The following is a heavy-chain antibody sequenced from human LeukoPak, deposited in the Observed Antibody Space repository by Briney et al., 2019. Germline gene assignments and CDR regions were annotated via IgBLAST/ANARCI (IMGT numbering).Heavy chain of an antibody. CDR2: IKSKIDGETP. CDR1: GFSFTSSW. V-gene: IGHV3-15*01. Sequence: PGGSLRLSCAASGFSFTSSWMSWVRQAPGKGLEWVGRIKSKIDGETPKYAAAVKGRFTISRDDSKNTLYLQMNSLKTEDTAVYYCKAWFTGRPEGGQGTLVTVSS. D-gene: IGHD3-10*01. J-gene: IGHJ4*02. CDR3: KAWFTGRPE.